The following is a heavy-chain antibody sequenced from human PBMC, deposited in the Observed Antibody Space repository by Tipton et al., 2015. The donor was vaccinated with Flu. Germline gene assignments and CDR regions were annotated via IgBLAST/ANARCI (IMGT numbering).Heavy chain of an antibody. CDR1: GDSMRSYY. CDR3: ARDQTYYYGSSDAFDI. CDR2: IYYNGST. D-gene: IGHD3-10*01. J-gene: IGHJ3*02. Sequence: TLSLTCSVSGDSMRSYYWSWIRQPPGKGLEWIGTIYYNGSTDYNPSLSSRRTISVDMSKNQFSLKLTSATAADTAVYYCARDQTYYYGSSDAFDIWGQGTMVTVSS. V-gene: IGHV4-59*01.